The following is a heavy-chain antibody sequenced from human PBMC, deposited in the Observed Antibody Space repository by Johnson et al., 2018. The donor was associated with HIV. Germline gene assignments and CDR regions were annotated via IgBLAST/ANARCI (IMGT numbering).Heavy chain of an antibody. CDR1: GFTFDDYG. J-gene: IGHJ3*01. D-gene: IGHD2-8*01. V-gene: IGHV3-23*04. CDR2: ISGSGGST. Sequence: VQLVESGGGVVQPGRSLRLSCAASGFTFDDYGMSWVRQAPGKGLEWVSAISGSGGSTYYADSVKGRFTISRDNSKNTLSVQMNNLKPEDTAVYYCARGSLTDDGFAAWGQGTLVIVSS. CDR3: ARGSLTDDGFAA.